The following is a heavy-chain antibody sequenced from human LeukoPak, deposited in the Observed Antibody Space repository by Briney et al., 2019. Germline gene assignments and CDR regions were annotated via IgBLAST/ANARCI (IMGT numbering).Heavy chain of an antibody. CDR1: GFTFSSYW. J-gene: IGHJ4*02. CDR3: ARAGDYYGSGSYSPPDY. V-gene: IGHV3-7*01. CDR2: IKQDGSEK. D-gene: IGHD3-10*01. Sequence: ETLRLSCAASGFTFSSYWMSWVRQAPGKGLEWVANIKQDGSEKYYVDSVKGRFTISRDNAKNSLYLQMNSLRAEDTAVYYCARAGDYYGSGSYSPPDYWGQGTLVTVSS.